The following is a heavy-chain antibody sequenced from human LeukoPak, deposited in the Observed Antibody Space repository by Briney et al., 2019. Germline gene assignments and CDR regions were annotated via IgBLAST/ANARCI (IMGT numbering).Heavy chain of an antibody. V-gene: IGHV4-39*01. CDR2: IYYSGST. J-gene: IGHJ4*02. CDR1: GGSISSSSYY. CDR3: ARAPLDFWSGYYLFDY. D-gene: IGHD3-3*01. Sequence: SETLSLTCTVSGGSISSSSYYWGWIRQPPGKGLEWIGSIYYSGSTYYNPSLKSRVTLSVDTSKNQFSLKLSSVTAADTAVYYCARAPLDFWSGYYLFDYWGQGTLVTVSS.